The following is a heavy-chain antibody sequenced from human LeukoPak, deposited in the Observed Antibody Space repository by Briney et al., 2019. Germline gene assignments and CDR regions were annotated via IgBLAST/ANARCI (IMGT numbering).Heavy chain of an antibody. D-gene: IGHD1-26*01. CDR3: ARGGSYVHY. CDR2: INSGGSAI. Sequence: GGSLRLSCAASGFTFNSYEMNWVRQAPGKGLEWVSYINSGGSAIYYADSVKGRFTISRDNAKNSLYLQMNSLRADDAAVYYCARGGSYVHYWGQGTLVTVSS. J-gene: IGHJ4*02. CDR1: GFTFNSYE. V-gene: IGHV3-48*03.